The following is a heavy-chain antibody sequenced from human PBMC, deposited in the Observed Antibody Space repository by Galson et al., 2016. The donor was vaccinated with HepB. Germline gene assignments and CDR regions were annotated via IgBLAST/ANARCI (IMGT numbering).Heavy chain of an antibody. Sequence: SLRLSCAPSGITLSTYAMHWVRQAPGKGLEWVAVISNDGSNKYYADSVRGRFAISRDNSKNTLYLDMSDLRGDDTAVYFCARVNGTGWPAFDFWGQGTPVTVSS. V-gene: IGHV3-30*09. D-gene: IGHD3/OR15-3a*01. J-gene: IGHJ4*02. CDR2: ISNDGSNK. CDR1: GITLSTYA. CDR3: ARVNGTGWPAFDF.